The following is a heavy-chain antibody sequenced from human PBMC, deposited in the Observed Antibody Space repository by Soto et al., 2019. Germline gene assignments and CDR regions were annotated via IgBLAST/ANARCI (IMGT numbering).Heavy chain of an antibody. CDR2: IYYSGST. Sequence: SETLSLTCTVCGGSSSSWYGGWILQHPGKGLEWIGYIYYSGSTNYNPSLKSRVTISVDTAKNQFSLRLSSVTAADTAVYYCARVMWVETTINFDYWAQGTPVTVS. V-gene: IGHV4-59*13. J-gene: IGHJ4*02. CDR3: ARVMWVETTINFDY. CDR1: GGSSSSWY. D-gene: IGHD5-18*01.